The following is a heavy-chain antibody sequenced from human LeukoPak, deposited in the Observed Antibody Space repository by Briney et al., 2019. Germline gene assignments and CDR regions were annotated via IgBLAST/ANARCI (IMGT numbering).Heavy chain of an antibody. V-gene: IGHV3-48*02. CDR2: ISSSSTTR. Sequence: GSPRLFCAASGFTFSGYSMNWVGQAPGKGLEWVSYISSSSTTRCYADSVKGRFTISRDNAKNSLYLQMNSLRDEDTAVYYCARETGYAFDIWGEGTVDSVSS. CDR1: GFTFSGYS. D-gene: IGHD1-14*01. J-gene: IGHJ3*02. CDR3: ARETGYAFDI.